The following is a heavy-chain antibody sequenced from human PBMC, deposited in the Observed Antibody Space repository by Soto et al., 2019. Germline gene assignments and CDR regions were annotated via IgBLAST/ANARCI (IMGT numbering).Heavy chain of an antibody. CDR3: ARDGILRPGEFVPNYGMDV. J-gene: IGHJ6*02. V-gene: IGHV6-1*01. D-gene: IGHD3-3*01. Sequence: HSQTLSLTCAISGDSVSSNSAAWNWIRQSPSRGLEWLGRTYYRSKWYNDYAVSVKSRITINPDTSKNQFSLQLNSVTPEDTAVYYCARDGILRPGEFVPNYGMDVWGQGTTVTVSS. CDR2: TYYRSKWYN. CDR1: GDSVSSNSAA.